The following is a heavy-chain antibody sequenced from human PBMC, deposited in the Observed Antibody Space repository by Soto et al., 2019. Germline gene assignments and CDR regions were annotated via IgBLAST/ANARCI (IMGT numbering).Heavy chain of an antibody. CDR1: GYTFTNYY. CDR3: AKNGQPPYYYYGLDV. CDR2: ISGYNGDT. V-gene: IGHV1-18*04. D-gene: IGHD2-8*01. Sequence: GASVKVSCKASGYTFTNYYMHWVRQAPGQGLEWMGWISGYNGDTNYAQKFQGRVSMTIDTSTTTAYMELRSLTSDDTAVYYCAKNGQPPYYYYGLDVWGQGTKVTVSS. J-gene: IGHJ6*02.